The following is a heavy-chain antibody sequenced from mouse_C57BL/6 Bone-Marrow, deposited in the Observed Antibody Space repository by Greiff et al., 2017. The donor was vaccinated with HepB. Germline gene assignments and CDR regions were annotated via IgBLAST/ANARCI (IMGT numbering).Heavy chain of an antibody. J-gene: IGHJ3*01. V-gene: IGHV3-6*01. CDR1: SYSITSGYY. Sequence: EVQLQESGPGLVKPSQSLSLTCSVTSYSITSGYYWNWIRQFPGNKLEWMGYISYDGSNNYNPSLKNRISITRDTSKNQFFLKLNSVTTEDTATYYCARKYYGSSAWFAYWGQGTLVTVSA. CDR3: ARKYYGSSAWFAY. CDR2: ISYDGSN. D-gene: IGHD1-1*01.